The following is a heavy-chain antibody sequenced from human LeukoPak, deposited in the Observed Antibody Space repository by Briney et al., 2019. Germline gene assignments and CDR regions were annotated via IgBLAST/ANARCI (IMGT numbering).Heavy chain of an antibody. CDR3: ARFAAY. Sequence: PSETLSLTCTVSGYSITGGYYWGWIRQPPGKGLEWIGSIYHSGGTYYNSSLKSRVTISLDTSKNQFSLKLSSVTAADTAIYYCARFAAYWGQGTLVTVSS. V-gene: IGHV4-38-2*02. CDR1: GYSITGGYY. CDR2: IYHSGGT. J-gene: IGHJ4*02.